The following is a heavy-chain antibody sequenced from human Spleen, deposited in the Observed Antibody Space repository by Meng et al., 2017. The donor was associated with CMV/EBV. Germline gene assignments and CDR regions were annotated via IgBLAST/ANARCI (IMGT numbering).Heavy chain of an antibody. J-gene: IGHJ6*02. V-gene: IGHV3-30*04. CDR1: GFTFSTYA. CDR2: TTYDGSKK. CDR3: ARGPRLCTTTSCENYYYYGMDI. Sequence: GESLKISCAASGFTFSTYAMHWLRQAPGKGLEWVALTTYDGSKKEYAESVKGRFTISRDNSKSTLYLQLNSLRAEDTAMYYCARGPRLCTTTSCENYYYYGMDIWGQGTTVTVSS. D-gene: IGHD2-2*01.